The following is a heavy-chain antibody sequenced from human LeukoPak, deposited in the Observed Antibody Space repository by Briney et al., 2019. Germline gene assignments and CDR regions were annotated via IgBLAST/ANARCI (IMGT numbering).Heavy chain of an antibody. D-gene: IGHD2-2*01. V-gene: IGHV1-2*02. CDR2: INPNSGGT. Sequence: ASVKVSCKASGYTFTGYYMHWVRQAPGQGLEWMGWINPNSGGTNYAQKFQGRVTMTRDTSISTAYMELSRLRSDDTAVYYCASSSKRYCSSTSCSNWFDPGAREPWSPSPQ. CDR1: GYTFTGYY. J-gene: IGHJ5*02. CDR3: ASSSKRYCSSTSCSNWFDP.